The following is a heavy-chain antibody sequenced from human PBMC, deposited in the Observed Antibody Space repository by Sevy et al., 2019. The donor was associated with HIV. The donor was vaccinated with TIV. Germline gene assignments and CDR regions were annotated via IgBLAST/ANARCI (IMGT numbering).Heavy chain of an antibody. Sequence: GGSLRLSCAASGFTFNNYGMHWVRQAPGKGLEWVTFIRHDGRDEYYTDSVKGRFTNSRDNSKNTVYRQMNSLRDEDTDVYYCARDRKVLLVVYAIPFDVFDIWGQGTMVTVSS. V-gene: IGHV3-30*02. CDR3: ARDRKVLLVVYAIPFDVFDI. CDR2: IRHDGRDE. CDR1: GFTFNNYG. J-gene: IGHJ3*02. D-gene: IGHD2-8*02.